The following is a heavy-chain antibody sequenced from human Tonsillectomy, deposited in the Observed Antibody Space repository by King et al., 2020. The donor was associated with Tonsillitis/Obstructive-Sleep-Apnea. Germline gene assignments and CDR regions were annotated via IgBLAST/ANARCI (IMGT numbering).Heavy chain of an antibody. V-gene: IGHV3-33*01. CDR3: ARVDYYDNSGYYYYDYGMDV. Sequence: VQLVESGGGVVHPGRSLRLSCAASGFTFSNYGMHWVRQAPGKGLEWVAVIWYDGSNKYYADSVKGRFTISRDNSKNTLYLQMNSLRAEDTAVYYCARVDYYDNSGYYYYDYGMDVWGQGTTVTVSS. CDR1: GFTFSNYG. D-gene: IGHD3-22*01. J-gene: IGHJ6*02. CDR2: IWYDGSNK.